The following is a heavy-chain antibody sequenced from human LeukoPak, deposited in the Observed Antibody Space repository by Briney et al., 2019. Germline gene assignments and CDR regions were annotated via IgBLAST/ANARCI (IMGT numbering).Heavy chain of an antibody. Sequence: GGSLRLSCAASGFTFSDYTMHWVRQAPGKGLEWVAVISSDGSPKFYADSVKGRFTISRDNSYNTLYLQMNSLRPEDTAVYYCARDSESRFGELLPGDYWGQGTLVTVSS. V-gene: IGHV3-30-3*01. CDR1: GFTFSDYT. J-gene: IGHJ4*02. D-gene: IGHD3-10*01. CDR3: ARDSESRFGELLPGDY. CDR2: ISSDGSPK.